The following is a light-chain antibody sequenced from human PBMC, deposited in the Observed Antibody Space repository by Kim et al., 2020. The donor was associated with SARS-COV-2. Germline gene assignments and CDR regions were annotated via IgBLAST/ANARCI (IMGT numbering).Light chain of an antibody. Sequence: LTPGERAPLSYRASETINSSYLAWYQQKPGQAPRLLIYAASRRATGIPDRFSGSGSGTDFTLTITRLAPEDFAVYYCQQYGTAVYTFGQGTKLEI. J-gene: IGKJ2*01. CDR3: QQYGTAVYT. V-gene: IGKV3-20*01. CDR2: AAS. CDR1: ETINSSY.